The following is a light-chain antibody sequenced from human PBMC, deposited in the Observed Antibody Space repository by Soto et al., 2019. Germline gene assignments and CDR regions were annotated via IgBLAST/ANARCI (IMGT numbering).Light chain of an antibody. CDR2: SNS. CDR3: AAWDDSLNAVV. CDR1: SSNIGSNT. J-gene: IGLJ2*01. Sequence: QSVLTQPPSASGTPGQRVTISCSGSSSNIGSNTVNWYQQLPGTAPKLLIYSNSQRPSGVPDRFSGSRSGTSGSLAISGLQSEDEADYYCAAWDDSLNAVVFGGGTQLTVL. V-gene: IGLV1-44*01.